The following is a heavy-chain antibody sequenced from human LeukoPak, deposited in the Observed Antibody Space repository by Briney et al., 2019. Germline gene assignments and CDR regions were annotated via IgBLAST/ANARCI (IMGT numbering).Heavy chain of an antibody. Sequence: SQTLSLTSALSGESVSSNSAAWNWIRQYPSRGLEWLGSTYYRSKWYNDYAVSVKSRITINPYTSKNQFSLQLNSVTPEDTAVYYCARDPGYCPIFVYWDQGTLVTVSS. CDR2: TYYRSKWYN. CDR3: ARDPGYCPIFVY. D-gene: IGHD2-8*01. V-gene: IGHV6-1*01. CDR1: GESVSSNSAA. J-gene: IGHJ4*02.